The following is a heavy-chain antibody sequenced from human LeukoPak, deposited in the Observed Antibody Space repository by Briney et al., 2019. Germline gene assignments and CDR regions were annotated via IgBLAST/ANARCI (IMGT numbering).Heavy chain of an antibody. V-gene: IGHV1-8*01. CDR3: ARVTGGRYCSTTSCYMRGWFDP. Sequence: ASVKVSCKASGYTLTSYDINWVRQATGQGLEWMGWMNPNSGNTGYAQKFQGRVTITADESTRTAYMELSSLRSEDTAVYYCARVTGGRYCSTTSCYMRGWFDPWGQGTLVTVSS. J-gene: IGHJ5*02. CDR1: GYTLTSYD. CDR2: MNPNSGNT. D-gene: IGHD2-2*02.